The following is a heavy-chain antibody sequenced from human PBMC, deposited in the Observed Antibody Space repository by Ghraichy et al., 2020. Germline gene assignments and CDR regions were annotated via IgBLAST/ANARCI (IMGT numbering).Heavy chain of an antibody. D-gene: IGHD6-13*01. CDR1: EDSISSNRAA. CDR2: TYYRSKWYN. Sequence: SQTLSLTCAISEDSISSNRAAWNWIRPSPWRGIEWLGRTYYRSKWYNDYAVSVKSRITINPDTSKNQFSLQLNSVTPEDTAVYYCARMSSSWYPSYYYYGMDVWGQGTTVTVSS. CDR3: ARMSSSWYPSYYYYGMDV. J-gene: IGHJ6*02. V-gene: IGHV6-1*01.